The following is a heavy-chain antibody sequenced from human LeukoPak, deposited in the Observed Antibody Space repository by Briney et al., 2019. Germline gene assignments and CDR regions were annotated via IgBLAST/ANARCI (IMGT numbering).Heavy chain of an antibody. CDR2: MNTNTGNP. D-gene: IGHD6-19*01. CDR1: GYTFTSYA. Sequence: ASVKVSCKASGYTFTSYAMNWVRQAPGQRLKWMGWMNTNTGNPRYAQAFTGRFVFSLDTSVSTAYLQSSSLKAADTAVYYCARRPWAVAGHSTNWFDIWGQGTLVTVSS. V-gene: IGHV7-4-1*02. CDR3: ARRPWAVAGHSTNWFDI. J-gene: IGHJ5*02.